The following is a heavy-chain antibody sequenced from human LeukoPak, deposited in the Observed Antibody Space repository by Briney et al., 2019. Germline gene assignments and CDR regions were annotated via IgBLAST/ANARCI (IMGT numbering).Heavy chain of an antibody. CDR3: AKCQGRVCSSTPHGMDV. Sequence: GGSLRLSCAASGFTFSSRGMHWVRQAPGKGLEWVAVISYEGSIKYYADSVKGRFTISRDNSKNTLYLQMNSLRAEDTAVYYCAKCQGRVCSSTPHGMDVWGRGTTVTVSS. CDR1: GFTFSSRG. D-gene: IGHD2-2*01. CDR2: ISYEGSIK. V-gene: IGHV3-30*18. J-gene: IGHJ6*02.